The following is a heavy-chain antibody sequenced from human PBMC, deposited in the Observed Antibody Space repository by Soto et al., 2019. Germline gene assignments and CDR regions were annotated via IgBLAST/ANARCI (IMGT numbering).Heavy chain of an antibody. CDR3: ARDASDPTYYDILTGYYYYYYGMDV. V-gene: IGHV1-2*04. J-gene: IGHJ6*02. Sequence: GASVKVSCKASGYTFTGYYMHWVRQAPGQGLEWMGWINPNSGGTNYAQKFQGWVTMTRDTSISTAYMELSRLRSDDTAVYYCARDASDPTYYDILTGYYYYYYGMDVWGQGTTVTVSS. CDR1: GYTFTGYY. D-gene: IGHD3-9*01. CDR2: INPNSGGT.